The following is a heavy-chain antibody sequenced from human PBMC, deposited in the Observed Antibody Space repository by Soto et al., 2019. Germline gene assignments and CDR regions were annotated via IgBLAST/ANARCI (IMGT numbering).Heavy chain of an antibody. CDR1: GFTFSSYA. V-gene: IGHV3-23*01. Sequence: GGSLRLSCAASGFTFSSYAMSWVRQAPGKGLEWVSAISGSGGSTYYADSVKGRFTISRDNSKNTLYLQMNSLRAEDTAVYYCAKDQDFWSGYFYYFDYWGQGTLVTVSS. CDR3: AKDQDFWSGYFYYFDY. J-gene: IGHJ4*02. CDR2: ISGSGGST. D-gene: IGHD3-3*01.